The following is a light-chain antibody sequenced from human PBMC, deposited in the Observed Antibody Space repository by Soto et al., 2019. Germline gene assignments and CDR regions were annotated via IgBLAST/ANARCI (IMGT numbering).Light chain of an antibody. CDR2: AAS. CDR3: QKYNSAPLT. V-gene: IGKV1-27*01. J-gene: IGKJ4*01. CDR1: PGIINY. Sequence: DIQMTQSPSSLAASVGDRVTITCRSSPGIINYLSCYQQKPGKVPKLLIYAASTLQSGVPSRFSGSGSGTAFTLTISSLQTEDVATYYCQKYNSAPLTFGGGTKVEIK.